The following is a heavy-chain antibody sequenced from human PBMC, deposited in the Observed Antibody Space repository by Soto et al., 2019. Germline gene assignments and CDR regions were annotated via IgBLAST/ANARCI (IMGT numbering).Heavy chain of an antibody. Sequence: SETLSLTCAVYGGSFSGYYWSWIRQPPGKGLEWIGEINHSGSTNYNPSLKSRVTISVDTSKNQFSLKLSSVTAADTAVYYCARAVFWSGYYPYYYYYGMDVWGQGTTVTVSS. J-gene: IGHJ6*02. CDR3: ARAVFWSGYYPYYYYYGMDV. CDR2: INHSGST. CDR1: GGSFSGYY. V-gene: IGHV4-34*01. D-gene: IGHD3-3*01.